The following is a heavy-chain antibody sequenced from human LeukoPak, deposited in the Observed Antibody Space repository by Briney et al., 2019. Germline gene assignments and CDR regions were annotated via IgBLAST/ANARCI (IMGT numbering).Heavy chain of an antibody. CDR3: ARVLPVAATPLDYYYYMDV. CDR1: GYTFTSYA. Sequence: ASVKVSCKASGYTFTSYAMNWVRQTPGQGLEWMGWINTNTGNPTYAQGFTGRFVFSLDTSVSTAYLQISSLKAEDTAVYYCARVLPVAATPLDYYYYMDVWGKGTTVTVSS. J-gene: IGHJ6*03. CDR2: INTNTGNP. V-gene: IGHV7-4-1*02. D-gene: IGHD2-15*01.